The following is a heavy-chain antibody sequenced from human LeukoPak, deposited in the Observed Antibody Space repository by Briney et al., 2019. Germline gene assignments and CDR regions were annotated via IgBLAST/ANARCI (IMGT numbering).Heavy chain of an antibody. D-gene: IGHD6-13*01. CDR3: ARDSPYSSSWKFYYYYYMDV. V-gene: IGHV3-30*04. J-gene: IGHJ6*03. CDR1: GFTFSSYE. Sequence: GGSLRLSCAASGFTFSSYEMNWVRQAPGKGLEWVAVISYDGSNKYYADSVKGRFTISRDNSKNTLYLQMNSLRAEDTAVYYCARDSPYSSSWKFYYYYYMDVWGKGTTVTVSS. CDR2: ISYDGSNK.